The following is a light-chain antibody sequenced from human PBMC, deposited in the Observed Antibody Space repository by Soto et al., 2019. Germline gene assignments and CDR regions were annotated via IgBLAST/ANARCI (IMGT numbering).Light chain of an antibody. Sequence: QSVLTQPASVSGSPGQSITISCTGTSSDVGGYNYVSWYQQHPGKAPKLMIYDVTNRPSWVSNRFSCSKSGNTASPTISGLQAEDDADYYCSSYTSSSPHWVFGGGTKLTVL. J-gene: IGLJ3*02. CDR2: DVT. V-gene: IGLV2-14*01. CDR3: SSYTSSSPHWV. CDR1: SSDVGGYNY.